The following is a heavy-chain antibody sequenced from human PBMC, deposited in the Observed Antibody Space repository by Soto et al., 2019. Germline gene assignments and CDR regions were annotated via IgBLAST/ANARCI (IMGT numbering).Heavy chain of an antibody. D-gene: IGHD3-3*01. CDR1: GFTFSSYA. CDR3: ARVSFLDC. J-gene: IGHJ4*02. CDR2: ISYDGSNK. Sequence: GGSLRFSCAASGFTFSSYAMHWVRQAPGKGLEWVAVISYDGSNKYYADSVKGRFTISRDNSKNTLYLQMNSLRAEDTAVYCCARVSFLDCWGQGTLVTVSS. V-gene: IGHV3-30-3*01.